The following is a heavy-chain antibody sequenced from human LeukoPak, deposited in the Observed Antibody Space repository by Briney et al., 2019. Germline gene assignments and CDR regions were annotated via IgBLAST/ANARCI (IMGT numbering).Heavy chain of an antibody. CDR2: INHSGST. D-gene: IGHD2-15*01. V-gene: IGHV4-34*01. CDR1: GGSFSGYY. CDR3: AKDRRGYCSGGSCYPLDY. J-gene: IGHJ4*02. Sequence: SETLSLTCAVYGGSFSGYYWSWIRQPPGKGLEWIGEINHSGSTNYNPSLKSRVTISVDTSKNQSSLKLSSVTAADTAVYYCAKDRRGYCSGGSCYPLDYWGQGTLVTVSS.